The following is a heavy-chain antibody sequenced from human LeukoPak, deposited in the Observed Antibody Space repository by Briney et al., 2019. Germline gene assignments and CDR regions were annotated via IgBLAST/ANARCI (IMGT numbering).Heavy chain of an antibody. J-gene: IGHJ4*02. Sequence: SETLSLTCTVSGGSISSSSYYWGWIRQPPGKGLEWIGSIYYSGSTYYNPSLKSRVTISVDTSKNQFSLKLSSVTAADTAVYYCARVEYSGVGVATIIGFDYWGQGTLVTVSS. CDR3: ARVEYSGVGVATIIGFDY. D-gene: IGHD5-12*01. CDR2: IYYSGST. V-gene: IGHV4-39*07. CDR1: GGSISSSSYY.